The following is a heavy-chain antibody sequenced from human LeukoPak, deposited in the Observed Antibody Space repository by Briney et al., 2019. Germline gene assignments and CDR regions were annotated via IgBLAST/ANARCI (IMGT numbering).Heavy chain of an antibody. CDR3: ARVPYGDYVGASAFDI. D-gene: IGHD4-17*01. CDR2: IIPIFGTT. Sequence: SVKVSCKASGGTFSSYAISWVRRAPGQGLEWMGGIIPIFGTTNYAQKFQGRVTITTDESTITAYMELSSLRSEDTAVYYCARVPYGDYVGASAFDIWGQGTMVTVSS. CDR1: GGTFSSYA. V-gene: IGHV1-69*05. J-gene: IGHJ3*02.